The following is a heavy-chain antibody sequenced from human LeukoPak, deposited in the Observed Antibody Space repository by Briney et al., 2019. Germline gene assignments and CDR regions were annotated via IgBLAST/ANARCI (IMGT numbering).Heavy chain of an antibody. Sequence: SVKVSCKASGGTFSSYAISWVRQAPGQGLEWMGGIIPIFGTANYAQKFQGRVTITADESTGTAYMELSSLRSEDTAVYYCARAPGYYDSSGYPEYFQHWGQGTLVTVSS. CDR1: GGTFSSYA. V-gene: IGHV1-69*01. CDR3: ARAPGYYDSSGYPEYFQH. D-gene: IGHD3-22*01. J-gene: IGHJ1*01. CDR2: IIPIFGTA.